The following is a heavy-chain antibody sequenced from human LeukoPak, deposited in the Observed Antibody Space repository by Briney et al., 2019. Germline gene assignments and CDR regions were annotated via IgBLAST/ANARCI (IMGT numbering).Heavy chain of an antibody. Sequence: ASVKVSCMASGYTFTSYDINWVRQATGQGLEWMGWMNPDSGNTGYAQKFQGRVTMTTDTSTSTAYMELRSLRSDDTAVYYCARDLPYYDSSGIDYWGQGTLVTVSS. CDR2: MNPDSGNT. J-gene: IGHJ4*02. D-gene: IGHD3-22*01. V-gene: IGHV1-8*01. CDR1: GYTFTSYD. CDR3: ARDLPYYDSSGIDY.